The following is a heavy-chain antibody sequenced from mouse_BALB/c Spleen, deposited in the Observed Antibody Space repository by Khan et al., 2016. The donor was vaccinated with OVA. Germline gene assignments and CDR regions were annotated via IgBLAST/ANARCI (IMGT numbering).Heavy chain of an antibody. J-gene: IGHJ3*01. D-gene: IGHD2-1*01. CDR3: ARSPDGNGFAY. V-gene: IGHV1-77*01. Sequence: QVQLKESGPELVKPGASVKMSCKASGYTFTDYIMSWVKQRTGQGLEWIGEIYPGSGSTYYNEKFKGKATLTADTSSNTAYMHFSSLTSEDSAVSFCARSPDGNGFAYWGQGTLVTGSA. CDR2: IYPGSGST. CDR1: GYTFTDYI.